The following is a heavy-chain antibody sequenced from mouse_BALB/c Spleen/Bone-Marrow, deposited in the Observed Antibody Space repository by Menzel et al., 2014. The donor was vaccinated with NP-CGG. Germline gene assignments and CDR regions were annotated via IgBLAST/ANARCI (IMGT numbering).Heavy chain of an antibody. CDR1: GYTFTDYA. D-gene: IGHD2-12*01. CDR3: ARELRAPWYAMDY. Sequence: VQLQQSGPEGVRPGVSVKISCKGSGYTFTDYAKHWVKQSHAKSLERIGVISTYNGNTNYNQEFKGKDTMTVDKSSSTAYMELARLTSEDSAIYYCARELRAPWYAMDYWGQGTSVTVSS. V-gene: IGHV1-67*01. CDR2: ISTYNGNT. J-gene: IGHJ4*01.